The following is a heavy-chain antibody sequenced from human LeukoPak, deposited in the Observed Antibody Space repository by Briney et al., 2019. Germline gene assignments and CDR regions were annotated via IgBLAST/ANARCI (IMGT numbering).Heavy chain of an antibody. CDR2: ISGSGGST. CDR1: GFTFSSYA. J-gene: IGHJ5*02. CDR3: AKASFGEFHGGWFDP. D-gene: IGHD3-10*01. V-gene: IGHV3-23*01. Sequence: GGSLRLSCAASGFTFSSYAMSWVRQAPGKGLEWVSAISGSGGSTYYADSVKGRFTISRDNSKNTLYLQMNSLRAEDTAVYYCAKASFGEFHGGWFDPWGQGTLVTVSS.